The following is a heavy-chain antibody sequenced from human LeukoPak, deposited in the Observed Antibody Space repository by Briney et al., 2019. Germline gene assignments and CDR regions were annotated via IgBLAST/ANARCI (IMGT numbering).Heavy chain of an antibody. Sequence: SLRLSCAAPGFTLSRTGMHSVRQAPGKGPGWVSVIWYDGSKKYYADSVKGRFTISRDNSKNTLYLQMNSLRAEDTAVYYCARDSSGIAVLSSWFDPWGQGTLVTVSS. D-gene: IGHD6-19*01. CDR2: IWYDGSKK. V-gene: IGHV3-33*01. J-gene: IGHJ5*02. CDR3: ARDSSGIAVLSSWFDP. CDR1: GFTLSRTG.